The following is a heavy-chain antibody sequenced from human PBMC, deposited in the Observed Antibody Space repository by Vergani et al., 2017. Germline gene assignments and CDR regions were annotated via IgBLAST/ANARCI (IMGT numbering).Heavy chain of an antibody. V-gene: IGHV4-38-2*02. CDR1: GYSISRGCY. CDR2: LFHTGEA. CDR3: GVIMVRSPRPDNWFDS. Sequence: QIQLQESGPGLLKPSETLSLTCSVSGYSISRGCYWAWIRQTPEKGLEWIGGLFHTGEASNSPSLQNRVAFSMDTAKNQFSLQLTSVTAADTTVYFCGVIMVRSPRPDNWFDSWGRGTLVTVSS. J-gene: IGHJ5*01. D-gene: IGHD3-10*01.